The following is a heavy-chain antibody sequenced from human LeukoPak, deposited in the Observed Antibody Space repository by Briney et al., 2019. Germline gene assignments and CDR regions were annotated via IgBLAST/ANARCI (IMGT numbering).Heavy chain of an antibody. Sequence: ASVKVSCKASVGTFSSYAISWVRQAPGQGLEWLGGIIPIVGTANYAQKFQGRVTITTDESTSTAYMELSSRRSEDRAVYYFASSEPVGNGNRLGLFDPWGQGTLVTVSS. J-gene: IGHJ5*02. CDR2: IIPIVGTA. CDR3: ASSEPVGNGNRLGLFDP. D-gene: IGHD1-1*01. V-gene: IGHV1-69*05. CDR1: VGTFSSYA.